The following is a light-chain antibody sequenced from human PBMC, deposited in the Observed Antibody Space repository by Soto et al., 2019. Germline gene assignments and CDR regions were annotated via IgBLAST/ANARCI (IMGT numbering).Light chain of an antibody. Sequence: QSVLTQPPSVSAAPGRKVTISCSGSSSNIGGNSVSWYQQLPGTAPKLLIYDDNKRPSGIPDRFPGSKSGTSATLGITGFQTGDEADYYCGSWDSSLSAYVFGTGTKVTVL. CDR2: DDN. J-gene: IGLJ1*01. CDR1: SSNIGGNS. V-gene: IGLV1-51*01. CDR3: GSWDSSLSAYV.